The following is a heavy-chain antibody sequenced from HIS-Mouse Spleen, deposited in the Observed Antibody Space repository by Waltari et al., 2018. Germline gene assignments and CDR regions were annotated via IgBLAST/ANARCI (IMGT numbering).Heavy chain of an antibody. CDR3: AREIPYSSSWYDWYFDL. D-gene: IGHD6-13*01. J-gene: IGHJ2*01. V-gene: IGHV4-39*07. Sequence: QLQLQESGPGLVKPSETLSLTCTVSGGSISSSSYYWGWIRQPPGKGLAWIGSIYYSGRPYYNPSLKSRVTIAVDTAKNQFSLKLSSGTAADTAVYYCAREIPYSSSWYDWYFDLWGRGTLVTVSS. CDR1: GGSISSSSYY. CDR2: IYYSGRP.